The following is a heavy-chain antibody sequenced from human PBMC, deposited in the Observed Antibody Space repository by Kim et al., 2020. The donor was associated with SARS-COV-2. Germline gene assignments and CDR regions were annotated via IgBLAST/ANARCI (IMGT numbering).Heavy chain of an antibody. J-gene: IGHJ3*02. Sequence: GGSLRLSCAASGFTFSSYSMNWVRQAPGKGLEWVSSISSSSSYIYYADSVKGRFTISRDNAKNSLYLQMNSLRAEDTAVYYCARAGRITMMVVVEGGAFDIWGQGTMVPVPS. D-gene: IGHD3-22*01. CDR1: GFTFSSYS. V-gene: IGHV3-21*01. CDR3: ARAGRITMMVVVEGGAFDI. CDR2: ISSSSSYI.